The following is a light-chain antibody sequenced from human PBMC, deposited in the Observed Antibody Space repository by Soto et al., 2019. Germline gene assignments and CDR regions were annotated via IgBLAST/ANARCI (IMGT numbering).Light chain of an antibody. CDR2: AAS. Sequence: EKVTNTLRASQSISSYLNWYQQKPGKAPKLLIYAASSLQSGVPSRFSGSGSGTDFTLTISSLQPADFATYYCQQSYSTPVTFGQGTKMDIK. CDR3: QQSYSTPVT. CDR1: QSISSY. V-gene: IGKV1-39*01. J-gene: IGKJ1*01.